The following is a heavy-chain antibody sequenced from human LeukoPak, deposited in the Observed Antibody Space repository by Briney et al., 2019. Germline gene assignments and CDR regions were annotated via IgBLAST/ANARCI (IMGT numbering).Heavy chain of an antibody. D-gene: IGHD2-21*02. V-gene: IGHV1-2*02. CDR3: ARGDWYCGGDCPVDY. J-gene: IGHJ4*02. CDR2: INPNSGGT. CDR1: GYTFTGYY. Sequence: GASVKVSCKASGYTFTGYYMHWVRQAPGQGLEWMGWINPNSGGTNYAQKFQGRVTMTRDTSISTAYMELSRLRSDDTAVYYCARGDWYCGGDCPVDYWGQGTLVTVSS.